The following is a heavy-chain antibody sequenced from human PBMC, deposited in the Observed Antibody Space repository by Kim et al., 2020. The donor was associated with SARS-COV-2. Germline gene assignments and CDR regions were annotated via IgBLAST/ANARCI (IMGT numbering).Heavy chain of an antibody. D-gene: IGHD6-13*01. CDR3: ASQQHPRSHYYYYYYMDV. CDR1: GFTFSSYA. V-gene: IGHV3-23*01. CDR2: ISGSGGST. Sequence: GGSLRLSCAASGFTFSSYAMSWVRQAPGKGLEWVSAISGSGGSTYYADSVKGRFTISRDNSKNTLYLQMNSLRAEDTAVYYCASQQHPRSHYYYYYYMDVWGKGTTVTVS. J-gene: IGHJ6*03.